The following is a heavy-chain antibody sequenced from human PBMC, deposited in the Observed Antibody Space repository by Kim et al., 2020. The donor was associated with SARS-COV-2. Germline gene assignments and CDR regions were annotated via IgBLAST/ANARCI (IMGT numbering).Heavy chain of an antibody. D-gene: IGHD2-2*01. J-gene: IGHJ3*02. Sequence: PSLKSRVTISVETSKIQFSLKLSSVTAADTAVYYCARYCSSTSCGDAFDIWGQGTMVTVSS. CDR3: ARYCSSTSCGDAFDI. V-gene: IGHV4-39*01.